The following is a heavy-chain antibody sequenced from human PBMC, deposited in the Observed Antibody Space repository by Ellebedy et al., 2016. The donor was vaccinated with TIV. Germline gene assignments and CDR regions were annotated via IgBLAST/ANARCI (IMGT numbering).Heavy chain of an antibody. J-gene: IGHJ4*02. CDR1: GFTFNSYA. D-gene: IGHD1-14*01. CDR3: AKGRSGTYIHHAFDY. V-gene: IGHV3-23*01. Sequence: GESLKISCAASGFTFNSYAMSWVRQAPGKGLEWVSGFGVSGDSTYYADSVKGRFTISRDNSKNTLYLQMNSLRAEDTAIYYCAKGRSGTYIHHAFDYWGQGTLVTVSS. CDR2: FGVSGDST.